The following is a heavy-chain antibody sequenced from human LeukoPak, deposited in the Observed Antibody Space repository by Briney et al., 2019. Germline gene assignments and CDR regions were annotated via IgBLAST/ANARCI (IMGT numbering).Heavy chain of an antibody. J-gene: IGHJ4*02. CDR2: IYYSGST. D-gene: IGHD5-18*01. CDR3: ARKVTAMDPYVDY. Sequence: YWXWVRQPPGKGLEWIGYIYYSGSTNYNPSLKSRVTISVDTSKNQFSLKLSSVTAADTAVYYCARKVTAMDPYVDYWGQGTLVTVSS. CDR1: Y. V-gene: IGHV4-59*01.